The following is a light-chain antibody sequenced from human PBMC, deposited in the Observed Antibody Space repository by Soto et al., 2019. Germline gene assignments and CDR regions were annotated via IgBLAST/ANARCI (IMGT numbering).Light chain of an antibody. CDR3: QQAASLPYT. J-gene: IGKJ2*01. V-gene: IGKV1-12*01. CDR2: DAS. Sequence: DIQMTQFPSSVSASVGDRVIITCRASQGIGTWLAWYQQKPGKAPSLLISDASPLRSGVPSRFSGSGSGTDFTLTISSLEPADFAAYFCQQAASLPYTYGQGTKVEIK. CDR1: QGIGTW.